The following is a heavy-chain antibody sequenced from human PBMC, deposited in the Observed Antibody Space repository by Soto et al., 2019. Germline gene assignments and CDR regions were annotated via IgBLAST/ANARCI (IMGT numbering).Heavy chain of an antibody. D-gene: IGHD3-3*01. CDR2: ISYDGSNK. CDR3: ARDTPPYTIFGVVTPYYYYYGMDV. CDR1: GFTFSSYA. Sequence: GGSLRLSCAASGFTFSSYAMNWVRQAPGKGLEWVAVISYDGSNKYYADSVKGRFTISRDNSKNTMYLQMNSLRAEDTAVYYCARDTPPYTIFGVVTPYYYYYGMDVWGQGTTVTVSS. J-gene: IGHJ6*02. V-gene: IGHV3-30-3*01.